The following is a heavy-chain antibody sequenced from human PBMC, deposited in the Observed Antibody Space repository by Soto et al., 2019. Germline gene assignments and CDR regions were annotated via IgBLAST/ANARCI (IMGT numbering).Heavy chain of an antibody. CDR2: ISAYNGNT. J-gene: IGHJ5*02. CDR1: GYTFTNYV. CDR3: ARESMIVERGRQNNWFDP. D-gene: IGHD3-22*01. Sequence: VKVSCKASGYTFTNYVISWVRQAPGQGLEWMGWISAYNGNTNYAQKLQGRVTMTTDTSTSTAYMELRSLRSDDTAVYYCARESMIVERGRQNNWFDPWGQGTLVTVSS. V-gene: IGHV1-18*01.